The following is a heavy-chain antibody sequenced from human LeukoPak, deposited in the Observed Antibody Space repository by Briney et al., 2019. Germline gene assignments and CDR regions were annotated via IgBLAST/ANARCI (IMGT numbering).Heavy chain of an antibody. V-gene: IGHV3-66*01. CDR3: ARDLFY. Sequence: GGSLRLSCAASGFTISTYWMIWVRQAPGKGLEWVSVIYSGGSTYYADSVKGRFTISRDNSKNTLYLQMNSLRAEDTAVYYCARDLFYWGQGTLVTVSS. CDR2: IYSGGST. D-gene: IGHD3-10*01. J-gene: IGHJ4*02. CDR1: GFTISTYW.